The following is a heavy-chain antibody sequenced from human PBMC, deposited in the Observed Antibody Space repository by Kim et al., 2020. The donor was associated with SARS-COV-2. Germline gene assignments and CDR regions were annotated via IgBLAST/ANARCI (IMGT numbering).Heavy chain of an antibody. CDR2: IYSGGST. J-gene: IGHJ6*01. Sequence: GGSLRLSCAASGFTVSSNYMSWVRQAPGKGLEWVSVIYSGGSTSYADSVKGRFTISRDNSKNTLYLQMNSLRADDTAAYYCSREWWVDILATIRSDYYY. CDR3: SREWWVDILATIRSDYYY. V-gene: IGHV3-53*01. D-gene: IGHD5-12*01. CDR1: GFTVSSNY.